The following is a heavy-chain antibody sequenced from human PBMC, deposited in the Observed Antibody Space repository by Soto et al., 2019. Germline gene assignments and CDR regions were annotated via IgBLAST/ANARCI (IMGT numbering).Heavy chain of an antibody. CDR2: INPATGAA. D-gene: IGHD3-3*01. V-gene: IGHV1-2*02. J-gene: IGHJ3*02. Sequence: QLHLVQSGAVVQKPGASVTVSCSASGYPVTAYYMHWVRQAPGRGLEWMGGINPATGAAKYTQTFKGRVTMTRDPSTRTVFMELSGLASEVTAVFYCASGGGVGVAGSAAFDMWGQGTLVTVSS. CDR1: GYPVTAYY. CDR3: ASGGGVGVAGSAAFDM.